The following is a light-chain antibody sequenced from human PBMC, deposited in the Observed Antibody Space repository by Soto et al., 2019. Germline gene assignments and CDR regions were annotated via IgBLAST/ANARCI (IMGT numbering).Light chain of an antibody. V-gene: IGKV4-1*01. Sequence: DFVMTQSPDSLVASLPETPTTNCESSQSVLFTSDNNNYLAWYQQKPGQAPKLLLSGASARESGVPERFSGSGSGTVFTLSISSLQAEDFATYYCQQYYTLPLTFGGGTKVDIK. CDR1: QSVLFTSDNNNY. CDR2: GAS. CDR3: QQYYTLPLT. J-gene: IGKJ4*01.